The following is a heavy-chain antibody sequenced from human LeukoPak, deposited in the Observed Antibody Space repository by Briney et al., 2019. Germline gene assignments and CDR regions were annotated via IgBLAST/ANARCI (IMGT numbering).Heavy chain of an antibody. J-gene: IGHJ4*02. V-gene: IGHV3-7*01. CDR2: IKVDGSEK. CDR3: ASGDKLDY. Sequence: GGTLRLSCVGSGVTFSSFWMTWVRQPPGNGLEWVANIKVDGSEKHYGDSVKGRFTISRDNAKNSLYLQMNSPRAEDTAVYYCASGDKLDYWGQGTLVTVSS. CDR1: GVTFSSFW.